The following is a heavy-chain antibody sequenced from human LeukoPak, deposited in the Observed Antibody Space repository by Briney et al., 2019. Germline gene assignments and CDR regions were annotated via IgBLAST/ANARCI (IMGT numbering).Heavy chain of an antibody. D-gene: IGHD3-10*01. CDR2: IYYTGST. CDR3: ARHQSYYGPSPGAPTH. V-gene: IGHV4-59*01. CDR1: GGSISSYY. J-gene: IGHJ4*02. Sequence: PSETLSLTCTVSGGSISSYYWSWIRQPPGKGLEWIGYIYYTGSTNYNPSLKSRVTISVDTSKNQFSLKLSSVTAADTAVYYCARHQSYYGPSPGAPTHWGQGTLVTVSS.